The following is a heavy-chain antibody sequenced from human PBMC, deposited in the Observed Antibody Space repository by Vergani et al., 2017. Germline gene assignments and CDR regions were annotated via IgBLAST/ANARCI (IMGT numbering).Heavy chain of an antibody. CDR2: IYRTGRT. Sequence: QVQLQESGPGLVKPSETLSLTCAVSGFSIDNGYYWDWILQPPGKGLEWIGSIYRTGRTHFNPSLKSRVTISVDTSNNHFSLRLNSLTAADTAVYYCARRSGIVYDIFSGTQYFFDFWGQGTLVTVSS. CDR1: GFSIDNGYY. CDR3: ARRSGIVYDIFSGTQYFFDF. D-gene: IGHD3-9*01. V-gene: IGHV4-38-2*01. J-gene: IGHJ4*02.